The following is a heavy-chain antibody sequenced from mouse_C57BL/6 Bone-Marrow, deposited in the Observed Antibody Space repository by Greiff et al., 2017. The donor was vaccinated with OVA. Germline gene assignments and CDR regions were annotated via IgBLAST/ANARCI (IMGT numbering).Heavy chain of an antibody. Sequence: VQLKQSGAELVRPGASVKLSCTASGFNIKDDYMHWVKQRPEQGLEWIGWIDPENGDTEYASKFQGKATITADTSSNTAYLQLSSLTSEDTAVYYCIPYYGSSPWYFDYWGQGTTLTVSS. CDR2: IDPENGDT. CDR1: GFNIKDDY. CDR3: IPYYGSSPWYFDY. V-gene: IGHV14-4*01. D-gene: IGHD1-1*01. J-gene: IGHJ2*01.